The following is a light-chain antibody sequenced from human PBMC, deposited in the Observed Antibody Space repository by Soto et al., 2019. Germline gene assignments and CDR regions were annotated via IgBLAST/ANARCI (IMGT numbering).Light chain of an antibody. CDR2: QVS. V-gene: IGLV2-14*03. J-gene: IGLJ1*01. CDR1: SSDVGGYHY. CDR3: SSFTSSRTYD. Sequence: QSVLTQPASVSGSPGQSMTISCTGSSSDVGGYHYVSWYQQHPGKAPNLIIYQVSHRPSGVSDRFSGSKSGNTASLTISGLQGEDEATYYCSSFTSSRTYDFXTGTKLTV.